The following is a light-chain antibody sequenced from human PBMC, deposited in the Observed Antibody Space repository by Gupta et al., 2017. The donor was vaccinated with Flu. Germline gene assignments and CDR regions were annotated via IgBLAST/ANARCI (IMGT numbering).Light chain of an antibody. V-gene: IGKV3-15*01. CDR2: GAS. CDR1: QSVSSN. CDR3: QQYNNWPL. Sequence: SPATLSVSPGERATRSCRASQSVSSNLAWYQQKPGQAPRLLIYGASTRATGIPARFSGSGSGTEFTLTISSLQSEDFAVYYCQQYNNWPLFGQGTKVEIK. J-gene: IGKJ1*01.